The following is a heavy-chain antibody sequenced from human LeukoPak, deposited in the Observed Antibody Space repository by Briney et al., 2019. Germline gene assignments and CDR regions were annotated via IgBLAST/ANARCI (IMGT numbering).Heavy chain of an antibody. CDR2: IHSSGYT. J-gene: IGHJ5*02. Sequence: KPSETLSLTCTVSGGSISSYYWSWIRLPPGQGLEWIAYIHSSGYTNYNPSLKSRVTISVDTSKNQFSLKVTSVTAADTAVYYCAKRQGPNSGSYDYFDPWGQGTLVTVSS. CDR1: GGSISSYY. V-gene: IGHV4-4*09. D-gene: IGHD1-26*01. CDR3: AKRQGPNSGSYDYFDP.